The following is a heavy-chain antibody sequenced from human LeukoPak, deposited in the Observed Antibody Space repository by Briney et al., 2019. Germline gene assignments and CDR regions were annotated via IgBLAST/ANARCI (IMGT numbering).Heavy chain of an antibody. CDR2: IYHSGST. D-gene: IGHD6-13*01. J-gene: IGHJ6*03. CDR1: GGSFSGNY. V-gene: IGHV4-34*01. CDR3: ARVSGIAAADYYYYMDV. Sequence: SETLSLTCAVHGGSFSGNYWNWIRQPPGKGLEWIGSIYHSGSTYYNPSLKSRVTISVDTSKNQFSLKLSSVTAADTAVYYCARVSGIAAADYYYYMDVWGKGTTVTVSS.